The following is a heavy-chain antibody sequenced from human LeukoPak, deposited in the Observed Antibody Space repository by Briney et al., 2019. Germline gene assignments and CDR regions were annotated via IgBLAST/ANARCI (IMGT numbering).Heavy chain of an antibody. Sequence: ASVKVSCKASGYTFTGYYMHWLRQAPGQGLEWMGIINPSGGSTSYAQKFQGRVTMTRDTSTSTVYMELSSLRSEDTAVYYCATERSSGSYLSYYYGMDVWGQGTTVTVSS. J-gene: IGHJ6*02. V-gene: IGHV1-46*01. CDR3: ATERSSGSYLSYYYGMDV. CDR2: INPSGGST. CDR1: GYTFTGYY. D-gene: IGHD1-26*01.